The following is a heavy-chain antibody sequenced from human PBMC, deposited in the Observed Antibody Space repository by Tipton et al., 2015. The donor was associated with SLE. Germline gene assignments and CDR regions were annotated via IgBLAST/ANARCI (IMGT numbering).Heavy chain of an antibody. V-gene: IGHV4-34*01. D-gene: IGHD1-1*01. CDR2: INYSGNT. CDR3: ARDLTGTIGTPIYGLDV. Sequence: TLSLTCAVSGGPFNGFFWTWIRQPPGKGLEWIAEINYSGNTNYNPSLKSRVTISIDTSKKHFSLRLSSVTAADTAVYYCARDLTGTIGTPIYGLDVWGQGTSVTVSS. CDR1: GGPFNGFF. J-gene: IGHJ6*02.